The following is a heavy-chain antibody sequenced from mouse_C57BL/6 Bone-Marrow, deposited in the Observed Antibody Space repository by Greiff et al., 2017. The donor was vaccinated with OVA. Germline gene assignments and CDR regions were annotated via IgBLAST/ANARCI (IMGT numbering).Heavy chain of an antibody. CDR3: TTPLDYGSSGFAY. J-gene: IGHJ3*01. CDR1: GFNITDYY. V-gene: IGHV14-1*01. D-gene: IGHD1-1*01. CDR2: IDPEDGDT. Sequence: VQLQQSGAELVRPGASVKLSCTASGFNITDYYMHWVKQRPEQGLEWIGRIDPEDGDTEYAPKFQGKATMTADTSSNTAYLRLSSLTSGDTAVYYCTTPLDYGSSGFAYWGQGTLVTVSA.